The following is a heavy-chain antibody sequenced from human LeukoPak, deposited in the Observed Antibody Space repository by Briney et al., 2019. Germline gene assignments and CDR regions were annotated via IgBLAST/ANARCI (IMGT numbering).Heavy chain of an antibody. Sequence: SETLSLTCTVSGGSISSSSHYWGWIRQPPGKGLEWIGSIYYSGSTYYNPSLKSRVTISVDTSKNQFSLKLSSVTAADTAVYYYAGMVRGVIYYWGQGTLVTVSS. D-gene: IGHD3-10*01. CDR1: GGSISSSSHY. J-gene: IGHJ4*02. V-gene: IGHV4-39*07. CDR3: AGMVRGVIYY. CDR2: IYYSGST.